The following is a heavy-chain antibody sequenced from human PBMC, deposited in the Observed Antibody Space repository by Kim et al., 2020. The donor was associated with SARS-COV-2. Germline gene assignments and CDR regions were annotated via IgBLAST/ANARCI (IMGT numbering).Heavy chain of an antibody. V-gene: IGHV1-69*13. CDR1: GGTFSSYA. CDR3: ARDGLEYSSPRVPQFDY. Sequence: SVKVSCKASGGTFSSYAISWVRQAPGQGLEWMGGIIPIFGTANYAQKFQGRVTITADESTSTAYMELSSLRSEDTAVYYCARDGLEYSSPRVPQFDYWGQGTLVTVSS. D-gene: IGHD6-6*01. J-gene: IGHJ4*02. CDR2: IIPIFGTA.